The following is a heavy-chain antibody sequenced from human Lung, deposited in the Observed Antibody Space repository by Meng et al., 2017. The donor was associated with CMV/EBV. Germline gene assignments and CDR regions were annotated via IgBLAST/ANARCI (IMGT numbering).Heavy chain of an antibody. D-gene: IGHD3-10*02. Sequence: ASXXVSCKASGYTFTNNYIHWVRQAPGQGLQWMGRIRPNSGATTYAQTFQGRVTMTSDSSASTAYMELSRLTFDDAAIYFCARGGWTCMLGACVDYWGHGSLVTVSS. J-gene: IGHJ4*01. CDR2: IRPNSGAT. CDR1: GYTFTNNY. CDR3: ARGGWTCMLGACVDY. V-gene: IGHV1-2*02.